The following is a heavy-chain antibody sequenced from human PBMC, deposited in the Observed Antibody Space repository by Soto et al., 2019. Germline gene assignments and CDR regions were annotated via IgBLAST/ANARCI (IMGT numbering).Heavy chain of an antibody. CDR3: ARDSRSTTTYGLDV. J-gene: IGHJ6*02. D-gene: IGHD4-4*01. CDR2: IYHGEST. CDR1: GGSISSGGYS. V-gene: IGHV4-30-2*01. Sequence: QLQLQESGSGLVKPSQTLSLNCAVSGGSISSGGYSWSWLRLPPGKGLEWIGYIYHGESTNYNPSLRSRVTISVDRAKNQLSLILKSGTPADTAVYYCARDSRSTTTYGLDVWGQGTTVTVSS.